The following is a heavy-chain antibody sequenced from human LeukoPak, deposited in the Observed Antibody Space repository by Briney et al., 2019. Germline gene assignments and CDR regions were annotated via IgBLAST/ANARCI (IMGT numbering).Heavy chain of an antibody. Sequence: SETLSLTCSVSGGSITSGDSYWSWIRQPPGKGLEWIGYIYFAGSTSYNPSLKSRVTISVDRTKNQLSLKLSSVTAADTAVYYCAREHQNCTSTSCSDWFDPWGLGTLVTASS. J-gene: IGHJ5*02. CDR3: AREHQNCTSTSCSDWFDP. V-gene: IGHV4-30-4*01. CDR1: GGSITSGDSY. D-gene: IGHD2-2*01. CDR2: IYFAGST.